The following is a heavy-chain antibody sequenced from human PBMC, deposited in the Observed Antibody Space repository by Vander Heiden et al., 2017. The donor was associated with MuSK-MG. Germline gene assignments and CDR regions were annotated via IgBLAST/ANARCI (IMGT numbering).Heavy chain of an antibody. V-gene: IGHV3-21*01. CDR2: SSSSSSYI. D-gene: IGHD3-10*01. Sequence: EVQLVESGGGLVQPGGSLRLSCAASVFTYSSYSMNWVRQAPGKGLEWVSSSSSSSSYIYYADSGKGRSTIARDNAKNSLDLQMNSLRAEETAVYYCARDQGRIYGYWGQGTLVTVSS. CDR1: VFTYSSYS. CDR3: ARDQGRIYGY. J-gene: IGHJ4*02.